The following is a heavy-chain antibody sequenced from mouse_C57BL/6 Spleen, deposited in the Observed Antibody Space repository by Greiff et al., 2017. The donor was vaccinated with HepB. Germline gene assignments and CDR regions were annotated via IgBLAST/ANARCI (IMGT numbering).Heavy chain of an antibody. CDR3: TRIYYDYDEGYFDY. CDR2: IDPETGGT. J-gene: IGHJ2*01. V-gene: IGHV1-15*01. CDR1: GYTFTDYE. Sequence: QVHVKQSGAELVRPGASVTLSCKASGYTFTDYEMHWVKQTPVHGLEWIGAIDPETGGTAYNQKFKGKAILTADKSSSTAYMELRSLTSEDSAVYYCTRIYYDYDEGYFDYWGQGTTLTVSS. D-gene: IGHD2-4*01.